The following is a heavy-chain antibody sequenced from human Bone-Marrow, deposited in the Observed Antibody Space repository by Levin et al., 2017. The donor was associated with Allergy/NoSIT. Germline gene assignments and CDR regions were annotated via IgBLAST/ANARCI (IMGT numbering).Heavy chain of an antibody. CDR3: ARHGRYSSGGAYFDQ. Sequence: GESLKISCKGTGYNYATSWIGWVRQMPGKGLEWMGIVWPDDSETRYSPSFQGQVTISADKSINTAYLQWSSLEASDTAIYYCARHGRYSSGGAYFDQWGQGTLVTVSS. CDR2: VWPDDSET. J-gene: IGHJ4*02. D-gene: IGHD6-19*01. CDR1: GYNYATSW. V-gene: IGHV5-51*01.